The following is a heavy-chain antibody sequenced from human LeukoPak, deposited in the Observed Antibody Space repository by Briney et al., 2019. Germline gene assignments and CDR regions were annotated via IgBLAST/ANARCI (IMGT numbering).Heavy chain of an antibody. V-gene: IGHV3-23*01. D-gene: IGHD3-22*01. CDR3: AKDITMIVVVTDAFDI. J-gene: IGHJ3*02. CDR2: ISGSGGST. Sequence: GGSLRLSCAASGFTFSSYAMGWVRQAPGKGLEWVSAISGSGGSTYYADSVKGRFTISRDNSKNTLYLQMNSLRAEDTAVYYCAKDITMIVVVTDAFDIWGQGTMVTVSS. CDR1: GFTFSSYA.